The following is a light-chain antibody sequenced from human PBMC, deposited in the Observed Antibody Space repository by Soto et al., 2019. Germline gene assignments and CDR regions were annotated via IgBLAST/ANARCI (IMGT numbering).Light chain of an antibody. J-gene: IGKJ3*01. CDR2: DAS. V-gene: IGKV3-11*01. CDR3: QQRSNWPRT. Sequence: EIVLTQSPATLSLSPGERATLSCRASQSVSTYLAWYQQKPGQAPRRLIYDASNRATGIPARFSGSGSGTDFTLTISSLEPEHFAVYYCQQRSNWPRTFGPGTKVDIK. CDR1: QSVSTY.